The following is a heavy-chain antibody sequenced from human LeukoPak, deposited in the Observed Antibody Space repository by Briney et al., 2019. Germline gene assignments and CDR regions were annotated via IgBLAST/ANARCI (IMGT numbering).Heavy chain of an antibody. CDR3: ARVYGLDAFHI. Sequence: ASVEVSCKASGYTFTSYDIYCVRQATGQGLEWMGWMNPNSGNTGYAQKFQGRVTMTRNTSISTAYMGLSSLRSVETAVCYCARVYGLDAFHIWGQETMGTVSS. CDR2: MNPNSGNT. V-gene: IGHV1-8*01. CDR1: GYTFTSYD. J-gene: IGHJ3*02. D-gene: IGHD5/OR15-5a*01.